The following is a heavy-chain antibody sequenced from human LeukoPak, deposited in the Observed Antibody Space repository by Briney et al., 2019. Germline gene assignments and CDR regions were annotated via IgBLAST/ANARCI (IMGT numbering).Heavy chain of an antibody. Sequence: GGSLRLSCAASGFTFNSYNVHWVRQAPGKGLEWVSAITSGSSFIKYADSVKGRFTISRDNAKNSLYLQMSSLRAEDTGVYYCARSDLGYWYFDLWGRGTLVTVSS. CDR2: ITSGSSFI. J-gene: IGHJ2*01. CDR3: ARSDLGYWYFDL. V-gene: IGHV3-21*01. CDR1: GFTFNSYN.